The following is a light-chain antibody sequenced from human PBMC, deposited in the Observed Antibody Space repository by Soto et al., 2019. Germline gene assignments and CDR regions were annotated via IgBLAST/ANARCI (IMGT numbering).Light chain of an antibody. CDR2: DAS. Sequence: VGLTQSAATLSLSPGERATLSCRASQSVSSYLAWYQQKPGQAPRLLIYDASNRATGIPARFSGSGSGTDFTLTISSLQSEDFAVYYCQHYNNWPIPFGQGTRLEIK. J-gene: IGKJ5*01. V-gene: IGKV3-11*01. CDR3: QHYNNWPIP. CDR1: QSVSSY.